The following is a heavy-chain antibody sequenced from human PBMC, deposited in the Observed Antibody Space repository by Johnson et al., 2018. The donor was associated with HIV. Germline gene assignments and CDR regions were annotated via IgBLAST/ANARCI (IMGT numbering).Heavy chain of an antibody. V-gene: IGHV3-30-3*01. CDR2: ISYDGTKK. J-gene: IGHJ3*02. D-gene: IGHD3-9*01. Sequence: QVQLVESGGGVVQPGRSLRLSCAASGFPFRSYTVHWVRQAPGKGLEWVAVISYDGTKKYYADSVKGRFTISRDNAKNSLYLQMNSLRAEDTAVYYCARGGVLRYFDWLFEDAFDIWGQGTMVTVSS. CDR1: GFPFRSYT. CDR3: ARGGVLRYFDWLFEDAFDI.